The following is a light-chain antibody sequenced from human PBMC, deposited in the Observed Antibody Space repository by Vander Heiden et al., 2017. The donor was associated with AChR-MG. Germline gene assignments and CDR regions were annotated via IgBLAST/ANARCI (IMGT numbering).Light chain of an antibody. CDR3: SSYRSSNTLRL. Sequence: QYALIQPASVSGSPGQSITISCTGTTSDVGGYNYVTWYQQHPGKAPKLIIFDVNRRPSDISNRFSGSKSGNTAFLTISGLRAEDEARFYCSSYRSSNTLRLFGGGTTLAVL. CDR2: DVN. J-gene: IGLJ2*01. V-gene: IGLV2-14*03. CDR1: TSDVGGYNY.